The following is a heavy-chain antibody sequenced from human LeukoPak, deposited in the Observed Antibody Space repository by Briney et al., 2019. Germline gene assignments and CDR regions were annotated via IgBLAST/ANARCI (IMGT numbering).Heavy chain of an antibody. V-gene: IGHV1-69*04. D-gene: IGHD5-24*01. CDR2: IIPILGIA. CDR3: ASSLRPMATILYYYYGMDV. CDR1: GGTFSSYA. J-gene: IGHJ6*02. Sequence: ASVKVSCKASGGTFSSYAITWVRQAPGQGLEWMGRIIPILGIANYAQKFQGRVTITADKSTSTAYMELSSLRSEDTAVYYCASSLRPMATILYYYYGMDVWGQGTTVTVSS.